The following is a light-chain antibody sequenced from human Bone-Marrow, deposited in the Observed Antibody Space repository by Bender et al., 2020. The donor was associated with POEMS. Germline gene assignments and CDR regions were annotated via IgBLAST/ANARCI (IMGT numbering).Light chain of an antibody. Sequence: QSALTQPPSASGSPGQSVTISCTGTSSDIGGYGYVSWYQHHPGKAPKLMIYEVSKRPSGVPDRFSGSKSGNTASLTVSGLHSEDEADYYCSSYAGSNVVFGGGTKLTVL. CDR1: SSDIGGYGY. CDR3: SSYAGSNVV. J-gene: IGLJ2*01. CDR2: EVS. V-gene: IGLV2-8*01.